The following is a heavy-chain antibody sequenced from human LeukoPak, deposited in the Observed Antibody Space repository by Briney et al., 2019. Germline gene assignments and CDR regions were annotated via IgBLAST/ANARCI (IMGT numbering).Heavy chain of an antibody. J-gene: IGHJ4*02. V-gene: IGHV1-58*02. Sequence: SVKVSCKASGFTFTSSAMQWVRQARGQRLEWIGWIVVGSGNTNYAQKFQERVTTTRDMSTSTAYMELSSLRSEDTAVYYCAAIPNSSGYYSIGGLDYWGQGTLVTVSS. D-gene: IGHD3-22*01. CDR1: GFTFTSSA. CDR3: AAIPNSSGYYSIGGLDY. CDR2: IVVGSGNT.